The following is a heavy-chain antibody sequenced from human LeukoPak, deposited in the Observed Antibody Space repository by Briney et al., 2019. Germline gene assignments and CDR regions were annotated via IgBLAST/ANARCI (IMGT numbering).Heavy chain of an antibody. D-gene: IGHD2-15*01. CDR3: ARDGIVVVVGAFDI. V-gene: IGHV3-11*01. Sequence: GGSLRLSCAASGFTFSDYYMSWIRQAPGQGLEWVSYISSSGSTIYYEDSVKGRCTISRVNAKNSQYLLMKSLITEDTAVYYCARDGIVVVVGAFDIWGQGTLVTASS. CDR1: GFTFSDYY. CDR2: ISSSGSTI. J-gene: IGHJ3*02.